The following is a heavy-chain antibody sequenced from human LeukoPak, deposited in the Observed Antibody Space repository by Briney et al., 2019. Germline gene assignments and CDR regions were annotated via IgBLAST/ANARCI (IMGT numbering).Heavy chain of an antibody. V-gene: IGHV3-7*01. Sequence: GGSLRLSCAASGFTFSSYWMSWVRQAPGKGLEWVANIKQDGSEKYYVDSVKGRFTISGDNAKNSLYLQMNSLRAEDTAVYYCARSDYDYVWGSYTYYFDHWGQGTLVTVSS. D-gene: IGHD3-16*01. CDR1: GFTFSSYW. CDR2: IKQDGSEK. J-gene: IGHJ4*02. CDR3: ARSDYDYVWGSYTYYFDH.